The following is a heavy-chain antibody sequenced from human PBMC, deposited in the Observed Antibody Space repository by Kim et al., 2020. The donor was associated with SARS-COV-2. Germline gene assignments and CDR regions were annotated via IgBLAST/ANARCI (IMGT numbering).Heavy chain of an antibody. V-gene: IGHV3-33*01. Sequence: GGSLRLSCAASGFTFSTYGMHWVRQAPGKGLEWVAVIWCGGSNKYYADSVKGRFTISRDNSKNTLYLQINSLRAEDTAVYYFARDSRGIWYYFYYWGEGT. CDR2: IWCGGSNK. CDR3: ARDSRGIWYYFYY. J-gene: IGHJ4*02. D-gene: IGHD3-16*01. CDR1: GFTFSTYG.